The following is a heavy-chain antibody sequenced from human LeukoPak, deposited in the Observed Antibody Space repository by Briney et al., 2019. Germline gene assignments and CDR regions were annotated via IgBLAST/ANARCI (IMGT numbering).Heavy chain of an antibody. CDR3: AKWGYYDGSGYNDY. V-gene: IGHV3-23*01. CDR2: ISASGGGT. CDR1: GFTFSSYS. Sequence: PGGSLRLSCAASGFTFSSYSMNWVRQAPGKGLEWVSGISASGGGTYYADSVKGRFTISRDNSKNTLYLQMNSLRAEDTAVYYCAKWGYYDGSGYNDYWGQGTLVTVSS. D-gene: IGHD3-22*01. J-gene: IGHJ4*02.